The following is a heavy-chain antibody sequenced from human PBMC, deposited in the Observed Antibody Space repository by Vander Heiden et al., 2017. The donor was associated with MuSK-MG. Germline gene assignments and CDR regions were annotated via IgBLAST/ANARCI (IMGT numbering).Heavy chain of an antibody. V-gene: IGHV3-7*01. CDR2: IEPRGSAQ. Sequence: EVQLVESGGGLVEPGGSLRLSCAASGFTFSNAWMSWVRQAPGKGLEWVGNIEPRGSAQYFVDSVKGRFTMSRDNARNSVYLQLNVLRAEDTAVYYCARDSASCYNYRCPADYWGRGTLVTVSS. CDR1: GFTFSNAW. CDR3: ARDSASCYNYRCPADY. D-gene: IGHD2-2*02. J-gene: IGHJ4*02.